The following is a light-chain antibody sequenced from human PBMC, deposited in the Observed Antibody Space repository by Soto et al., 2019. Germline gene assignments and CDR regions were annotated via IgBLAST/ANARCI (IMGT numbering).Light chain of an antibody. Sequence: EIVLTQSPGTLSLSPGERATLSCRASQSVSSNYLAWYQQIPGQAPRLLIYGVSSRAAGIPDRFSGSGSGTDFTLTINRLEPEDFAVYYCQQYHNTQITFGQGTRLEIK. CDR3: QQYHNTQIT. CDR1: QSVSSNY. J-gene: IGKJ5*01. V-gene: IGKV3-20*01. CDR2: GVS.